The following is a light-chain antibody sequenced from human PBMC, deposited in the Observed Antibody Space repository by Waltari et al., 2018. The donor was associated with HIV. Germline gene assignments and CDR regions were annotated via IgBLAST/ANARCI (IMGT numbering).Light chain of an antibody. Sequence: QSVLTQPPSVSGAPGQRVAISCPGTRSNTGAGYHVHWFPHLPGTAPKLLIYGNTVRPSGVPDRFSGSKSGTSASLAITGLQADDEADYYCQSYDTTLSGWVFGGGTKLTVL. CDR3: QSYDTTLSGWV. CDR2: GNT. V-gene: IGLV1-40*01. CDR1: RSNTGAGYH. J-gene: IGLJ3*02.